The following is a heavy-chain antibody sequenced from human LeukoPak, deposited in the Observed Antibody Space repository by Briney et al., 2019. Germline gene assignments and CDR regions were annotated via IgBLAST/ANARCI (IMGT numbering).Heavy chain of an antibody. D-gene: IGHD1-26*01. V-gene: IGHV3-30*01. CDR1: GFTLSSYA. CDR3: TRGRGSYSLDY. J-gene: IGHJ4*02. Sequence: GGSLRLSCAASGFTLSSYAVHWVRQAPGKGLEWGAIISYDGSNEHYADSVKGRFTISRDNSKNTLYLQMNSLRAEGTAIYYCTRGRGSYSLDYWGRGTLVTVSS. CDR2: ISYDGSNE.